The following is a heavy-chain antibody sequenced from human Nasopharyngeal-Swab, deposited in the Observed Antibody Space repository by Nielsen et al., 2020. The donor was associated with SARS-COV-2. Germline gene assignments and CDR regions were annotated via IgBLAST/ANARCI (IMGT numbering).Heavy chain of an antibody. Sequence: SETLSLTCTVSGGSISSGGYYWSWIRQPPGKGLEWIGYIYYSGSTNYNPSLKSRVTISVDTSKNQFSLKLSSVTAADTAVYYCRGITGTPGAFDIWGQGTMVTVSS. CDR3: RGITGTPGAFDI. D-gene: IGHD1-20*01. J-gene: IGHJ3*02. CDR2: IYYSGST. CDR1: GGSISSGGYY. V-gene: IGHV4-61*08.